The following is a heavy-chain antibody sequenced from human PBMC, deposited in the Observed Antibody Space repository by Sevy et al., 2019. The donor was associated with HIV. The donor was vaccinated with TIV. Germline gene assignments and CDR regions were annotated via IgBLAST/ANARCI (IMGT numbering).Heavy chain of an antibody. D-gene: IGHD2-2*01. CDR3: AKDKVGAGSSGYGMDV. J-gene: IGHJ6*02. Sequence: GGSLRLSCAASGFTFSSYAMNWVRQAPGKGLEWVSAISGSGGSTYYADSVKGRFTISRDNSKNTLSLQMNGLRAEDTAVYYCAKDKVGAGSSGYGMDVWGQGTTVTVSS. V-gene: IGHV3-23*01. CDR2: ISGSGGST. CDR1: GFTFSSYA.